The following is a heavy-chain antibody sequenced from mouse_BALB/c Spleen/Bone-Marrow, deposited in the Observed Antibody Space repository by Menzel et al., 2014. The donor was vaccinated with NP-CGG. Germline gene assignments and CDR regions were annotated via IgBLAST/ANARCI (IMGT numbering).Heavy chain of an antibody. V-gene: IGHV7-3*02. CDR3: ARDKGRVFFDY. J-gene: IGHJ2*01. CDR2: IRNKANGYTT. CDR1: GFTFTDYY. Sequence: EVQLVESGGGLVQPGGSLRLSCATSGFTFTDYYMNWVRPPPGKALEWLGFIRNKANGYTTEYSASVKSRFTISRDNSQNILYLQMNTLRADDSATYYCARDKGRVFFDYWGQGTTLTASS.